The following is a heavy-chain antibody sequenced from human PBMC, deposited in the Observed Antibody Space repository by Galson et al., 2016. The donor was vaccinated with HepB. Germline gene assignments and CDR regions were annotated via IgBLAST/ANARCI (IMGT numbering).Heavy chain of an antibody. D-gene: IGHD3-3*01. CDR1: GFSFSRYW. V-gene: IGHV3-74*01. CDR3: ARMESGGYDFWSGHYSWSGGMDV. Sequence: LRLSCAASGFSFSRYWMHWVRQAPGKGLVCVSRINKDGSSTSYADSVKGRFTISRDNAKNTLYLQMNSLRAGDTAVYYCARMESGGYDFWSGHYSWSGGMDVWGQGTTVTVSS. CDR2: INKDGSST. J-gene: IGHJ6*02.